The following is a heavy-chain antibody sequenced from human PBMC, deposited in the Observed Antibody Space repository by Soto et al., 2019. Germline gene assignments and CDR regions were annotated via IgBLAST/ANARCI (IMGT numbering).Heavy chain of an antibody. CDR1: GGSVNSGSYY. Sequence: QVQLQESGPGLVKPSETLSLTCTVSGGSVNSGSYYWTWIRQPPGKGLEWIGYLYYNTNTNYNPSLKSRVTISVDTSKNQFSLKLSSVTAADTAVYYCARTYCTTTSCQAHGMDVGGQGTTDAVSS. J-gene: IGHJ6*02. CDR3: ARTYCTTTSCQAHGMDV. V-gene: IGHV4-61*01. D-gene: IGHD2-2*01. CDR2: LYYNTNT.